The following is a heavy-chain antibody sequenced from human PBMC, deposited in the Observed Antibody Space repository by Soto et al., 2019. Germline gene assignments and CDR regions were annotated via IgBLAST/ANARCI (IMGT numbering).Heavy chain of an antibody. J-gene: IGHJ3*02. Sequence: QVQLQESGPGLVKPSQTLSHTCIVSGGSISSGNYYWSWIRQHPGQGLEWIGYIYYTGSTYYNPSLKSRVIISADTSKNHFALKLSSVTPADTAVYYCAIGHYDSRGYWWSFDSWGQGTMVTVSS. CDR2: IYYTGST. CDR1: GGSISSGNYY. CDR3: AIGHYDSRGYWWSFDS. D-gene: IGHD3-22*01. V-gene: IGHV4-31*03.